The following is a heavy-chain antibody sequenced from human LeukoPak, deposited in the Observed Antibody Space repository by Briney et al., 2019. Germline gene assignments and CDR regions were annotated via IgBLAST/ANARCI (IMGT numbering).Heavy chain of an antibody. CDR2: INHSGST. CDR3: ARGGLRIAARGGWFDP. D-gene: IGHD6-6*01. CDR1: SYSISSGYY. J-gene: IGHJ5*02. Sequence: RTSETLSLTCTVSSYSISSGYYWSWIRQPPGKGLEWIGEINHSGSTNYNPSLKSRVTISVDTSKNQFSLKLSSVTAADTAVYYCARGGLRIAARGGWFDPWGQGTLVTVSS. V-gene: IGHV4-38-2*02.